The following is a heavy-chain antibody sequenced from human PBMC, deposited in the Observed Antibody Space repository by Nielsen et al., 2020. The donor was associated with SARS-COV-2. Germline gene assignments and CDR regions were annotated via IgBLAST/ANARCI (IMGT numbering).Heavy chain of an antibody. J-gene: IGHJ4*02. D-gene: IGHD4-23*01. CDR2: ISAYNGNT. V-gene: IGHV1-18*01. CDR1: GYTFTSYG. CDR3: ARDLYVWRRRNDYGGNPLADY. Sequence: ASVKVSCKASGYTFTSYGISWVRQAPGQGLEWMGWISAYNGNTNYAQKLQGRVTMTTDTSTSTAYMELRSLRSDDTAVYYCARDLYVWRRRNDYGGNPLADYWGQGTLVTVSS.